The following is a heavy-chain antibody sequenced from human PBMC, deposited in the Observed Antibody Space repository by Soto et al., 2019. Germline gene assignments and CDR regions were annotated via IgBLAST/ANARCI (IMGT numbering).Heavy chain of an antibody. CDR1: GGTFSSYA. D-gene: IGHD4-17*01. CDR2: IIPIFGTA. J-gene: IGHJ6*02. V-gene: IGHV1-69*06. Sequence: QVQLVQSGAEVKKPGSSVKVSCKASGGTFSSYAISWVRQAPGQGLEWMGGIIPIFGTANYAQKFQGRVTISADKSPSTAYMELSSLRSEDTAVYYCARDPNCAVTTHYYGMDVWGQGTTVTVSS. CDR3: ARDPNCAVTTHYYGMDV.